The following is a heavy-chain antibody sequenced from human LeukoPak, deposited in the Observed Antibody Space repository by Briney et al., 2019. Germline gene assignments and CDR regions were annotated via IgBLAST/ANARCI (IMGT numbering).Heavy chain of an antibody. CDR3: ASGRQYSGSPNWFDP. Sequence: SETLSLTCAVYGGAFSGYYWSRIRQPPGKGLEWIGEINHSGSTNYNPSLKSRVTISVDTSKNQFSLKLSSVTAADTAVYYCASGRQYSGSPNWFDPWGQGTLVTVSS. V-gene: IGHV4-34*01. J-gene: IGHJ5*02. D-gene: IGHD1-26*01. CDR2: INHSGST. CDR1: GGAFSGYY.